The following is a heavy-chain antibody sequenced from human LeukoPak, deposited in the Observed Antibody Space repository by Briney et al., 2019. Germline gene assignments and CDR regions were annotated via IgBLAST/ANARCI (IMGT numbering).Heavy chain of an antibody. V-gene: IGHV4-59*08. CDR3: ARHIYYEYDASNI. CDR2: ISYSGNT. CDR1: GASVSNFY. J-gene: IGHJ3*02. Sequence: SETLSLTCTVSGASVSNFYWTWIRQPPGKGLEYIGYISYSGNTYYNPSLNSRVTMSLDTSKNQFSLRLSSVTAADMAVYYCARHIYYEYDASNIWGQGTVVIVSS. D-gene: IGHD3-22*01.